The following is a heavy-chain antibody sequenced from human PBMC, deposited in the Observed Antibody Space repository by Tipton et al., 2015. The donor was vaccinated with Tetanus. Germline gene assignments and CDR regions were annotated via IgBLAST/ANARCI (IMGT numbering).Heavy chain of an antibody. CDR2: SWYDGTDK. Sequence: SLRLSCAASGFIFSSYGIHWVRQAPGKGLEWGAVSWYDGTDKYYADSVKGRFTISRDNSKNTVDLQMNNLRDEDTAVYYCARERSLEWLEPVGSWGQGTLVAASS. J-gene: IGHJ4*02. CDR1: GFIFSSYG. D-gene: IGHD3-3*01. V-gene: IGHV3-33*01. CDR3: ARERSLEWLEPVGS.